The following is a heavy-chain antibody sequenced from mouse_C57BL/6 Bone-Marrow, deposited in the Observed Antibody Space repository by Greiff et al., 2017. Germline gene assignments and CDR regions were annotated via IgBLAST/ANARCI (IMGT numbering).Heavy chain of an antibody. D-gene: IGHD2-5*01. J-gene: IGHJ3*01. V-gene: IGHV1-81*01. CDR1: GYTFTSYG. CDR2: IYPRSGNT. CDR3: ARCSNYWFAD. Sequence: VKLQQSGAELARPGASVKLSCKASGYTFTSYGISWVKQRTGQGLEWIGEIYPRSGNTYYNEKFKGKATLTADKSSSTAYMELRSLTSEDSAVYFCARCSNYWFADWGQGTLVTVSA.